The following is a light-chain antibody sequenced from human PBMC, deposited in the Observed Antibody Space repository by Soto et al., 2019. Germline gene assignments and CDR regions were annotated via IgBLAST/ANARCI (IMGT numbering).Light chain of an antibody. Sequence: QAVVTQEPSLTVSPGGTVTLTCGSSTGAVTSGHFPYWFQQKPGQAPRTLIYDASDKHSSTPARFSGSLVGGKAALTLSGARPDDEAEYYCLLFYSGARVFGGGTQLTVL. CDR3: LLFYSGARV. V-gene: IGLV7-46*01. J-gene: IGLJ3*02. CDR1: TGAVTSGHF. CDR2: DAS.